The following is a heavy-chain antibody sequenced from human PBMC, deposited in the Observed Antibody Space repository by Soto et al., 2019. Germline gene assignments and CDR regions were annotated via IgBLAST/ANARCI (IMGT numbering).Heavy chain of an antibody. CDR1: GYTFTSYA. V-gene: IGHV1-8*02. Sequence: GASVKVSCKASGYTFTSYAMHWVRQATGQGLEWMGWMNPNSGNTGYAQRFQGRVTMTRNTSISTAYMELSSLRSEDTAVYYCARARNDFWSGYYKGPGGYYYGMDVWGQGTTVTVSS. CDR2: MNPNSGNT. J-gene: IGHJ6*02. CDR3: ARARNDFWSGYYKGPGGYYYGMDV. D-gene: IGHD3-3*01.